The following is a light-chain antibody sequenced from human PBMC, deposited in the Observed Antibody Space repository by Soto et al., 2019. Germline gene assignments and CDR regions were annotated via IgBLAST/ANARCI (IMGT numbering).Light chain of an antibody. CDR1: ENVYIN. CDR3: QQYNKWPNT. CDR2: GAA. J-gene: IGKJ2*01. V-gene: IGKV3D-15*01. Sequence: EIVLTQSPGTLSLSPGEGATLSCRASENVYINSLAWYQQKPGQPPRLLIYGAATRASAVPDRFSGSGSGADFTLTISSLQSEDLGVYYCQQYNKWPNTFGQGTRLEMK.